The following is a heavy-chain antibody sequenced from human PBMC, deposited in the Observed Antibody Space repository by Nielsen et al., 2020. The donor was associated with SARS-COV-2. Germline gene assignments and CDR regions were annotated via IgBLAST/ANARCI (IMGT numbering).Heavy chain of an antibody. J-gene: IGHJ4*02. CDR3: ASLPALNNCSDS. D-gene: IGHD2-21*01. CDR1: GGSISSSDSY. Sequence: SETLSLTCTVSGGSISSSDSYWTWIRQPPGKGLEWIGYIYYSGRTFYSPSLKSRVTISLDTSKNQFSLKLPSVTAADTAAYYCASLPALNNCSDSWGQGTLVTVSS. V-gene: IGHV4-30-4*01. CDR2: IYYSGRT.